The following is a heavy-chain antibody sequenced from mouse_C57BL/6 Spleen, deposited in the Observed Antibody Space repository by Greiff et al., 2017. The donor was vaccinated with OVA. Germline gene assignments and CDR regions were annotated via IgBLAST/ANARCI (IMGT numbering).Heavy chain of an antibody. Sequence: QVQLKQPGAELVKPGASVKMSCKASGYTFTSYWITWVKQRPGQGLEWIGDIYPGSGSTNYNEKFKSKATLTVDTSSSTASMQLSSLTSEDSAVYYCVRGGLLDPYYFDYWGQGTTLTVSS. J-gene: IGHJ2*01. V-gene: IGHV1-55*01. CDR3: VRGGLLDPYYFDY. D-gene: IGHD1-1*01. CDR2: IYPGSGST. CDR1: GYTFTSYW.